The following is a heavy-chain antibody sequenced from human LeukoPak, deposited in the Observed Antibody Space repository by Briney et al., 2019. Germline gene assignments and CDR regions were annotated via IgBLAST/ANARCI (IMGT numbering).Heavy chain of an antibody. D-gene: IGHD5-18*01. V-gene: IGHV1-2*02. CDR1: GYTFTSYG. CDR3: ARGIQLWSLYYFDY. J-gene: IGHJ4*02. CDR2: INPNSGGT. Sequence: ASVKVSCKASGYTFTSYGISWVRQAPGQGLEWMGWINPNSGGTNYAQKFQGRVTMTRDTSISTAYMELSRLRSDDTAVYYCARGIQLWSLYYFDYWGQGTLVTVSS.